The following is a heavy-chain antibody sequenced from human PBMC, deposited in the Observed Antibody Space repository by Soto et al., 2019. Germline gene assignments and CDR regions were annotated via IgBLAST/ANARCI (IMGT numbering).Heavy chain of an antibody. J-gene: IGHJ4*02. CDR1: GGSISSGDYY. CDR2: IYYSGNT. Sequence: QVQLQESGPGLVKPSQTLSLTCTVSGGSISSGDYYWSWIRQPPGKGLEWIGYIYYSGNTYYNPSPKRRVTISVDTSKNQFSLKLSSVPAADTAVYYCARERADGGKIYWGQGTLVTVSS. CDR3: ARERADGGKIY. V-gene: IGHV4-30-4*01. D-gene: IGHD2-15*01.